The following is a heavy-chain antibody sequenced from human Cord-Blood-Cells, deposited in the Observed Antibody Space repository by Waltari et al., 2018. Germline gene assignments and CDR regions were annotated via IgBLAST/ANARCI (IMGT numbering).Heavy chain of an antibody. CDR2: IYHSGSP. CDR3: ARDGGGGLGMQGGAFDI. V-gene: IGHV4-38-2*02. J-gene: IGHJ3*02. CDR1: GYSISSGYY. Sequence: QVQLQESGPGLVKPSETLSLTCAVSGYSISSGYYWGWIRQPPGKGLEWIGSIYHSGSPHQNPALKARVPRSVGTSKNQFALKLSCVTAADPAVYYCARDGGGGLGMQGGAFDIWGQGTMVTVSS. D-gene: IGHD7-27*01.